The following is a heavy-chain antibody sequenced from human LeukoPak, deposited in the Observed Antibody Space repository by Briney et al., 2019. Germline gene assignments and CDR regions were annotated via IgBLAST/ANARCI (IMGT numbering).Heavy chain of an antibody. D-gene: IGHD5-18*01. J-gene: IGHJ6*03. V-gene: IGHV4-61*05. CDR3: ARTTEGGYIGYFYYYYVDV. CDR2: IYYSGST. Sequence: SETLSLTCTVSGGSISSSSYYWGWIRQPPGKGLEWIGYIYYSGSTNYNPSLKSRVTISVDTSKNQFSLKLRSVAAADTAVYYYARTTEGGYIGYFYYYYVDVWGKGTTVTISS. CDR1: GGSISSSSYY.